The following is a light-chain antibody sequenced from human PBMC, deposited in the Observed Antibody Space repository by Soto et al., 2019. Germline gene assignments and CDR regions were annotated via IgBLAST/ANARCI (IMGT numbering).Light chain of an antibody. CDR1: SXDVGGYNY. Sequence: QSALTQPASVSGSPGQSITISCTGTSXDVGGYNYVSWYQQHPGKAPKLMIYEVSNRPSGVSNRFSGSKSGNTASLTISGLQAEDEADYYCSSYTSSSTIFGTGTKVTLL. J-gene: IGLJ1*01. CDR2: EVS. CDR3: SSYTSSSTI. V-gene: IGLV2-14*01.